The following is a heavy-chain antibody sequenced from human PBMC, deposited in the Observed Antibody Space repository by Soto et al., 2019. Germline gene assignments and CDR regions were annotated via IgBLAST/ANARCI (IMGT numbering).Heavy chain of an antibody. CDR2: ISYDGTNR. Sequence: QVHLVESGGGVVQPGRSLRLSCAASGLTFSNYAMHWVRQAPGKGLEWVAFISYDGTNRCYPDSVKGRFTISRDNSKNTLYLQMHRLQTEDTAVYYCARESSSTVTTGGGGSAKDYWGQGTLVTVSS. V-gene: IGHV3-30-3*01. J-gene: IGHJ4*02. D-gene: IGHD4-17*01. CDR1: GLTFSNYA. CDR3: ARESSSTVTTGGGGSAKDY.